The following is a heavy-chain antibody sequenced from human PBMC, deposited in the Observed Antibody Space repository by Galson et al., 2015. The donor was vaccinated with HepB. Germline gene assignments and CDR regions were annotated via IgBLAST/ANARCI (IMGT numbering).Heavy chain of an antibody. Sequence: PALVKPTQTLTLTCTFSGFSLSTSGMCVSWIRQPPGKALEWLARIDWDDDKYYSTSLKTRLTISKDTSKNQVVLTMTNMDPVDTATYYCARIRVGILWSAIDYWGQGTLVTVSS. CDR3: ARIRVGILWSAIDY. J-gene: IGHJ4*02. CDR1: GFSLSTSGMC. D-gene: IGHD2-21*01. V-gene: IGHV2-70*11. CDR2: IDWDDDK.